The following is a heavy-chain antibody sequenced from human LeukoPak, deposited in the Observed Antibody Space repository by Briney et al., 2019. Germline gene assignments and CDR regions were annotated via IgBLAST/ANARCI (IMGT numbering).Heavy chain of an antibody. CDR1: GYTFSSHG. CDR2: IWYDASNK. V-gene: IGHV3-33*01. J-gene: IGHJ4*02. Sequence: GGSLRLSCVASGYTFSSHGMHWVRQVPGKGLEWVAVIWYDASNKYYVDSVKGRFTISRDNSKNTLYLQINSLRAEDTAVYYCARALPIDYWGQGTLVTVSP. CDR3: ARALPIDY.